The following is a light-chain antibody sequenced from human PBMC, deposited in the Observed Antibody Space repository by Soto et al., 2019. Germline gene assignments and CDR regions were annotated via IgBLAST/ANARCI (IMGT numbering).Light chain of an antibody. J-gene: IGKJ3*01. CDR1: QSVSSSY. CDR2: GAS. Sequence: EIVLTQSRGTLSLSGVHRADLXSGTSQSVSSSYLAWYQQKPGQAPRLLIYGASSRATGIPDRFSGSGSGTDFTLTISRLEPEDFAVYYCQQYGSSPLTFGPGTKVDIK. V-gene: IGKV3-20*01. CDR3: QQYGSSPLT.